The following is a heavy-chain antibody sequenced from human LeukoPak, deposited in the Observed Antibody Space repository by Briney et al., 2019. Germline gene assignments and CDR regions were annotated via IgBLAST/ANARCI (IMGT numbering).Heavy chain of an antibody. J-gene: IGHJ4*02. V-gene: IGHV3-23*01. CDR1: GFTFNTYS. Sequence: GGSLRLSCAASGFTFNTYSRNWARQAPGKGLEWVSTISDSGGGTYYADSVKGRFTISRDNSKNTLYLQMNSLRADDTAVYYCDGADFWGQGTLVTVSS. CDR2: ISDSGGGT. CDR3: DGADF.